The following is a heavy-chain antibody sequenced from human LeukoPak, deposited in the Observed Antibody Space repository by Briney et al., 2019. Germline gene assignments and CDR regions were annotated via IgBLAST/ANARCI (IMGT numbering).Heavy chain of an antibody. Sequence: SETLSLTCTVSGGSISSGTYYWTWIRQPAGKGLEWIGRIYTSGSTNYNPSLKSRVTISVDTSKNQFSLKLSSVTAADTAVYYCARGARGAIDYWGQGTLVTVSS. D-gene: IGHD1-26*01. CDR3: ARGARGAIDY. V-gene: IGHV4-61*02. J-gene: IGHJ4*02. CDR1: GGSISSGTYY. CDR2: IYTSGST.